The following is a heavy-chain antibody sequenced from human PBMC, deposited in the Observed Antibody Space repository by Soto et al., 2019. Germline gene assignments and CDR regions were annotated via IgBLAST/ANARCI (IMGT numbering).Heavy chain of an antibody. CDR3: ASTLVVAEGAFDI. CDR2: IYYSGST. D-gene: IGHD2-15*01. CDR1: GGSISSGGYY. Sequence: SETLSLTCTVSGGSISSGGYYWSWIRQHPGKGLEWIGYIYYSGSTYYNPSLKSRVTISVDTSKNQFSLKLSSVTAADTAVYYCASTLVVAEGAFDIWGQGTMVTVSS. J-gene: IGHJ3*02. V-gene: IGHV4-31*03.